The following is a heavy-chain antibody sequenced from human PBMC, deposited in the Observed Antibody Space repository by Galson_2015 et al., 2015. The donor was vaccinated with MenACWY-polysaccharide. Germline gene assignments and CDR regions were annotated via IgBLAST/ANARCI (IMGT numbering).Heavy chain of an antibody. CDR1: GFIVSSKY. CDR3: ATGSMGWALDP. D-gene: IGHD2-2*01. J-gene: IGHJ5*02. CDR2: IYRDGNT. Sequence: SLRLSCAASGFIVSSKYMTWVRQAPGKGLECVSIIYRDGNTQYTDSVKGRFTIPRDNSKNMLYLQMNSLRPEDTAMYYCATGSMGWALDPWGQGTLVTVSS. V-gene: IGHV3-66*02.